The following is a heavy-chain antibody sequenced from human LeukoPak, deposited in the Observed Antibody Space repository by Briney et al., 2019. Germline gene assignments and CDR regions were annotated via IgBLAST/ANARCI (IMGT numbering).Heavy chain of an antibody. CDR2: ISGSGGST. D-gene: IGHD4-17*01. J-gene: IGHJ5*02. CDR1: GFTFSSYA. Sequence: GGSLRLSCAASGFTFSSYAMSWVRQAPGKGLEWVSAISGSGGSTYYADSVKGRFTISRDNAKNSLYLQMSSLRAEDTAVYYCARGRREDYGDYPRPKGTSDPWGQGTLVTVSS. V-gene: IGHV3-23*01. CDR3: ARGRREDYGDYPRPKGTSDP.